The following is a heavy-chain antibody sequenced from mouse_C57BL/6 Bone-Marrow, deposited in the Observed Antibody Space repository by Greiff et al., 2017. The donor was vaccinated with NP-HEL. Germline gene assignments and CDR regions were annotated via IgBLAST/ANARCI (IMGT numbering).Heavy chain of an antibody. V-gene: IGHV1-81*01. D-gene: IGHD4-1*01. CDR3: RWDWYFDV. CDR2: IYPRRGNT. J-gene: IGHJ1*03. CDR1: GYTFTSYG. Sequence: VQLQQSGAELARPGASVKLSCTASGYTFTSYGISWVKQRTGQGLEWIGEIYPRRGNTYYNAKFKGTATLTADKSSSTAYMELRSLTSEDSAVYFCRWDWYFDVWGTGTTVTVSS.